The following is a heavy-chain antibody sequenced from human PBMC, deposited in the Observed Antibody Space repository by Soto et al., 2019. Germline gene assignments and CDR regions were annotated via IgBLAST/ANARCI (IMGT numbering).Heavy chain of an antibody. CDR1: GFSISTYT. CDR2: IRSSSNYI. D-gene: IGHD3-22*01. Sequence: RLSCTASGFSISTYTMNWVRQAPGKGLEWVSSIRSSSNYIYYADSVKGRFTVSRDNAKNSLFLQMNSLRAEDTAVYYCARRSDYYATSGYYFDPWGRGTQVTVSS. CDR3: ARRSDYYATSGYYFDP. J-gene: IGHJ5*02. V-gene: IGHV3-21*01.